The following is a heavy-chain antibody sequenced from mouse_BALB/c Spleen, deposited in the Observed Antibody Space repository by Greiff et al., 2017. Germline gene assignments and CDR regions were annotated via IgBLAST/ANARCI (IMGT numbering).Heavy chain of an antibody. CDR2: IYPGGGYT. Sequence: VQLQQSGAELVRPGTSVKISCKASGYTFTNYWLGWVKQRPGHGLEWIGDIYPGGGYTNYNEKFKGKATLTADTSSSTAYMQLSSLTSEDSAVYFCARRGEGYDEGYAMDYWGQGTSVTVSS. D-gene: IGHD2-14*01. V-gene: IGHV1-63*02. CDR3: ARRGEGYDEGYAMDY. CDR1: GYTFTNYW. J-gene: IGHJ4*01.